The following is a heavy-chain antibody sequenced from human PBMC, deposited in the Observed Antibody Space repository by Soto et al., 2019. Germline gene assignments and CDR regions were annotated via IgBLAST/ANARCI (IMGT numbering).Heavy chain of an antibody. V-gene: IGHV4-39*01. CDR2: IYEGGTT. D-gene: IGHD3-10*01. Sequence: QLQLQESGPGLVKPSETLSLTCAVSGASITRTGFHWGWIRQPPGQGLEWIGRIYEGGTTFYKSSLKSQVTISADTSKKHFSLKLNSLTAADTAVYFWARRGSGHTFDYWGQGTLVTVSS. J-gene: IGHJ4*02. CDR3: ARRGSGHTFDY. CDR1: GASITRTGFH.